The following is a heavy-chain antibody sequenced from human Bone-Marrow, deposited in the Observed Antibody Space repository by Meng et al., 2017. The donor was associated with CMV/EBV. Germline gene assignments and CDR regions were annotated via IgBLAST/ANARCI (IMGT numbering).Heavy chain of an antibody. D-gene: IGHD6-19*01. J-gene: IGHJ6*02. V-gene: IGHV3-20*04. CDR1: GFRFDDYG. CDR3: AKVQWRPIPQNYYRYFGMDV. Sequence: GEALKISCVASGFRFDDYGMTWVRQAPGKGLEWVPGINWNGGSTGYADSVRGRFTISRDNVKKSLYLQMNSLRAGDTAVYYCAKVQWRPIPQNYYRYFGMDVWGQGTTVTVSS. CDR2: INWNGGST.